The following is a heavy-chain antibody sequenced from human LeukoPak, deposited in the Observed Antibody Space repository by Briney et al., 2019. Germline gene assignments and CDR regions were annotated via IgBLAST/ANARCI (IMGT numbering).Heavy chain of an antibody. Sequence: ASVKVSCKASGYTFTSYGISWVRQAPRQGLEWMGWISAYNGNTNYAQKLQGRVTMTTDTSTSTAYMELRSLRSDDTAVYYCARGTRGVNSPYFDYWGQGTLVTVSS. D-gene: IGHD4-23*01. CDR2: ISAYNGNT. V-gene: IGHV1-18*01. CDR3: ARGTRGVNSPYFDY. J-gene: IGHJ4*02. CDR1: GYTFTSYG.